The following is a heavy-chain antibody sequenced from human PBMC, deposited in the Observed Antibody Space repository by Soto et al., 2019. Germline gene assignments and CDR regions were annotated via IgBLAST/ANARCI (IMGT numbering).Heavy chain of an antibody. D-gene: IGHD6-13*01. Sequence: LRLSCAASGFTFNSYVMTWVRQAPGEGLEWVSSISRSGRGSAYYADSVKGRFTISRDNSENTLFLQMNSLGTEDTAVYYCAKDAGVIAAAGAFDFWGQGALVTVSS. CDR3: AKDAGVIAAAGAFDF. J-gene: IGHJ4*02. V-gene: IGHV3-23*01. CDR1: GFTFNSYV. CDR2: ISRSGRGSA.